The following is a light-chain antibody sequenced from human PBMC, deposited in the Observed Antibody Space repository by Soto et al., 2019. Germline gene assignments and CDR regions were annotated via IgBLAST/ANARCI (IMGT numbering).Light chain of an antibody. CDR3: SSYTSSSPYV. J-gene: IGLJ1*01. CDR1: SSDVGGYNY. CDR2: DVS. V-gene: IGLV2-14*01. Sequence: QSALTQPASVSGSPGQSITISCTGTSSDVGGYNYVSWYQQHPGKAPKLMIYDVSNRPSGVSNRFSGSKSGNTASLTISGLQAEDEADYYFSSYTSSSPYVFGTGTQLTVL.